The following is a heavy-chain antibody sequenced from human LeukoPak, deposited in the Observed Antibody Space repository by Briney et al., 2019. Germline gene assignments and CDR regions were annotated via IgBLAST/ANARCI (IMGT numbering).Heavy chain of an antibody. V-gene: IGHV4-39*06. D-gene: IGHD3-22*01. CDR2: IYYRGIT. Sequence: SETLSLTCTVSVGSISSSSYYWGWIRQPPGEGLELIGSIYYRGITYYNPSLKGRVTMSVDTPQNQFAVKLSAVTAADTAVYYCARVGDDSSTYPKPYFDFWGQRTLVTVCS. CDR1: VGSISSSSYY. CDR3: ARVGDDSSTYPKPYFDF. J-gene: IGHJ4*02.